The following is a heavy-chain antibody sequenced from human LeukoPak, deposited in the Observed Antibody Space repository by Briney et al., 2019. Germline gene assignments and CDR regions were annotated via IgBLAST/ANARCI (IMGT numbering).Heavy chain of an antibody. CDR1: GGSISSYS. D-gene: IGHD6-19*01. CDR2: ISHSGTT. Sequence: SETPSLTCIVSGGSISSYSWNWIRQSPGKGLEWVGYISHSGTTSYNSSLKSRVTISVDTSKNQLSLKLTSVTAADTAVYYCARWDDSAWGFGNWGPGTLVTVSS. J-gene: IGHJ4*02. V-gene: IGHV4-59*08. CDR3: ARWDDSAWGFGN.